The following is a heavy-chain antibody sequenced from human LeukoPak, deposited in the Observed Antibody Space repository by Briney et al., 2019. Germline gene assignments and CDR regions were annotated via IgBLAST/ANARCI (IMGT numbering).Heavy chain of an antibody. J-gene: IGHJ3*02. CDR1: GYTFTSYA. V-gene: IGHV7-4-1*02. CDR3: ARDRVVVTAGGAFDI. Sequence: ASVKVSCKASGYTFTSYAMNWMRQAPGQGLEWMGWINTNTGNPTYAQGFTGRFVFSLDTSVSTAYLQISSLKAEDTAVYYRARDRVVVTAGGAFDIWGQGTMVTVSS. D-gene: IGHD2-21*02. CDR2: INTNTGNP.